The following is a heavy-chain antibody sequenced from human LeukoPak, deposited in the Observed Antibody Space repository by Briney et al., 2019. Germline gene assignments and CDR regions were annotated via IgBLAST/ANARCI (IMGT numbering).Heavy chain of an antibody. D-gene: IGHD3-10*01. Sequence: GGSLRLSCAASGFTLSSYGMHWVRQAPGKGLEWVAFIRSDGSIKYSADSVKGRFTISRDNSKNTLYLQMNSLRAEDTAVYYCARSTGVALDYWGQGTLVTVSS. V-gene: IGHV3-30*02. CDR2: IRSDGSIK. CDR1: GFTLSSYG. J-gene: IGHJ4*02. CDR3: ARSTGVALDY.